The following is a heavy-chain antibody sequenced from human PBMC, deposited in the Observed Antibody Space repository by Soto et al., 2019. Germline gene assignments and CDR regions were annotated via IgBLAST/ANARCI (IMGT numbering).Heavy chain of an antibody. Sequence: ASVKVSCKASGGTFSSYAISWVRQAPGQGLEWMGGIIPIFGTANYAQKFQGRVTITADESTSTAYMELSSLRSEDTAVYYCAGSFENIVLMVCDRYYFDYWGQGTLVTVSS. CDR2: IIPIFGTA. J-gene: IGHJ4*02. D-gene: IGHD2-8*01. V-gene: IGHV1-69*13. CDR3: AGSFENIVLMVCDRYYFDY. CDR1: GGTFSSYA.